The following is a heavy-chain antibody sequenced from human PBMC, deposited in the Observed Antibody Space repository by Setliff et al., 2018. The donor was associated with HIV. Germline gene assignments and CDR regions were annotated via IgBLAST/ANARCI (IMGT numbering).Heavy chain of an antibody. Sequence: SVNVSCKASGGTFSSYAISWVRQAPGQGLEWMGGIIPILGIANYAQKFQGRVTITADKSTSTAYMELSSLRSEDTAVYYCARDPLYDSSGFPSELGAFDIWGQGTMVTVSS. CDR3: ARDPLYDSSGFPSELGAFDI. J-gene: IGHJ3*02. CDR1: GGTFSSYA. V-gene: IGHV1-69*10. CDR2: IIPILGIA. D-gene: IGHD3-22*01.